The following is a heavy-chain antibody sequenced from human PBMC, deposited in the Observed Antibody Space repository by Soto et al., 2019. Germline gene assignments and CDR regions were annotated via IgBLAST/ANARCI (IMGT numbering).Heavy chain of an antibody. CDR2: INPNSGGT. D-gene: IGHD5-12*01. V-gene: IGHV1-2*04. J-gene: IGHJ6*03. CDR1: GYTFTGYY. Sequence: GASVKVSCKASGYTFTGYYMHWVRQAPGQGLEWMGWINPNSGGTNYAQKFQGWVTMTRDTSISTAYMELSRLRSDDTAVYYCARGVDILAAYYYYYMDVWGRGTTVTVSS. CDR3: ARGVDILAAYYYYYMDV.